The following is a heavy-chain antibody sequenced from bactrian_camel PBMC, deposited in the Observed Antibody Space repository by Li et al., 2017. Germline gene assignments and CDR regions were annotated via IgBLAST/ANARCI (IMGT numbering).Heavy chain of an antibody. CDR1: GFMFSTYY. J-gene: IGHJ4*01. CDR2: IYSDGSNT. V-gene: IGHV3-2*01. CDR3: ATGRVVVGVFSFDGASRH. Sequence: HVQLVESGGGLVQPGGSLRLSCAGSGFMFSTYYVSWVRQAPGKGLEWVSSIYSDGSNTYYVDSVKDRFAISRDNAKNTVYLQMNVLKSEDTALYYCATGRVVVGVFSFDGASRHWGQGTQVTVS. D-gene: IGHD6*01.